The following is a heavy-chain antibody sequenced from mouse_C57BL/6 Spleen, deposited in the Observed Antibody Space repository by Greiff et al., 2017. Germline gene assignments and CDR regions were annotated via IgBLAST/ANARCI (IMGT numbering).Heavy chain of an antibody. CDR3: AIHSYGSYWYFDV. V-gene: IGHV7-3*01. Sequence: DVMLVESGGGLVQPGGSLSLSCAASGFTFTDYYMSWVRQPPGKALEWLGFIRNKANGSTTEYSASVKGRFTISRDNSQSNLYLQMNALRTEDSATYWCAIHSYGSYWYFDVWGTGTTVTVSS. CDR2: IRNKANGSTT. D-gene: IGHD1-1*01. J-gene: IGHJ1*03. CDR1: GFTFTDYY.